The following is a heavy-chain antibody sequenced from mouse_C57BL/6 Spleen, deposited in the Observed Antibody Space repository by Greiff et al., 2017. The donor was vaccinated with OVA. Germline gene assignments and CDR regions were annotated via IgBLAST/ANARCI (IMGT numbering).Heavy chain of an antibody. D-gene: IGHD2-5*01. V-gene: IGHV3-6*01. Sequence: EVKLVESGPGLVKPSQSLSLTCSVTGYSITSGYYWNWIRQFPGNKLEWMGYISYDGSNNYNPSLKNRISITRDTSKNQFFLKLNSVTTEDTATYYCARGSNYDYAMDYWGQGTSVTVSS. J-gene: IGHJ4*01. CDR2: ISYDGSN. CDR3: ARGSNYDYAMDY. CDR1: GYSITSGYY.